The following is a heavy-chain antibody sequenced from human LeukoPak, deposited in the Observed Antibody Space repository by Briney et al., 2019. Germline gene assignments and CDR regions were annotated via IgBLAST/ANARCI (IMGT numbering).Heavy chain of an antibody. CDR2: IRSKANSYAT. CDR3: TTNSGWLGADYYYYMDV. CDR1: GFTFSGSA. D-gene: IGHD6-19*01. Sequence: GGSLRLSCAASGFTFSGSAMHWVRQASGKGLEWVGRIRSKANSYATAYAASVKGRFTISRDDSKNTAYLQMNSLKTEDTAVYYCTTNSGWLGADYYYYMDVWGKGTTVTVSS. V-gene: IGHV3-73*01. J-gene: IGHJ6*03.